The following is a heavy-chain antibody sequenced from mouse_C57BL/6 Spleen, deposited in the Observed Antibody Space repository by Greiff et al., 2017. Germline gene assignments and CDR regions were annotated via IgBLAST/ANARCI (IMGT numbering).Heavy chain of an antibody. CDR3: ATYDYDAWFAY. CDR1: GFNIKNTY. Sequence: EVQRVESVAELVRPGASVKLSCTASGFNIKNTYMHWVKQRPEQGLEWIGRIDPANGNTKYAPKFQGKATLTADTSSNTAYLQLSSLTSEDTAIYYCATYDYDAWFAYWGQGTLVTVAA. V-gene: IGHV14-3*01. D-gene: IGHD2-4*01. CDR2: IDPANGNT. J-gene: IGHJ3*01.